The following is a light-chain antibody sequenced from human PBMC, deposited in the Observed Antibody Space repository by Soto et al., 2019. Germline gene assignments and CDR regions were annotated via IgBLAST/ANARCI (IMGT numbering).Light chain of an antibody. V-gene: IGLV2-14*01. CDR1: RSDVGGYNY. CDR2: DVS. J-gene: IGLJ1*01. CDR3: SSYTSSSTYV. Sequence: QSALTQPASVSGSPGQSITISCTGTRSDVGGYNYVSWYQQHPGRAPKVMIYDVSNRPSGVSNRFSGSKSGNTASLTISGLQAEDEADYYCSSYTSSSTYVFGVGTKVTVL.